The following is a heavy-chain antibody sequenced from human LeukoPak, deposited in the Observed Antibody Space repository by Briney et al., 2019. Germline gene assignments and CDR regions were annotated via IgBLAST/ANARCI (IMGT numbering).Heavy chain of an antibody. CDR2: MNPNSGNT. CDR1: GYTFTNYD. Sequence: ASVKVSCKASGYTFTNYDINWVRQATGQGLEWMGWMNPNSGNTGYAQKFQGRVTITRNTSISTVYVELSSLRSEDTAVYYCARRNFDYMDVWGKGTTVTVSS. D-gene: IGHD3-9*01. V-gene: IGHV1-8*03. CDR3: ARRNFDYMDV. J-gene: IGHJ6*03.